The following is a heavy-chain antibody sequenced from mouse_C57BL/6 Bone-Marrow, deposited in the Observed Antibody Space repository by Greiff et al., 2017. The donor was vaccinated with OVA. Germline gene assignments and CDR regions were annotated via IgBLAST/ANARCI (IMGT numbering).Heavy chain of an antibody. D-gene: IGHD1-1*01. CDR3: ARGEVGAMDY. CDR2: IYPGDGDT. Sequence: QVQLQQPGAELVKPGASVKISCKASGYAFSSYWMNWVKQRPGKGLEWIGQIYPGDGDTNYNGKFKGKATLTVDKSSSTAYMQLSSLTSEDSAVYFCARGEVGAMDYWGQGTSVTVSS. CDR1: GYAFSSYW. V-gene: IGHV1-80*01. J-gene: IGHJ4*01.